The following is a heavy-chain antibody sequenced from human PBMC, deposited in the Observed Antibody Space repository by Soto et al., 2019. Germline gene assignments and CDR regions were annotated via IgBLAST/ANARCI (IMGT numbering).Heavy chain of an antibody. J-gene: IGHJ4*02. V-gene: IGHV1-3*01. D-gene: IGHD6-19*01. Sequence: KFQGRVTITRDTSASTAYMELSSLRSEDTAVYYCARDPQNIAVAGIWLDYWGQGTLVTVSS. CDR3: ARDPQNIAVAGIWLDY.